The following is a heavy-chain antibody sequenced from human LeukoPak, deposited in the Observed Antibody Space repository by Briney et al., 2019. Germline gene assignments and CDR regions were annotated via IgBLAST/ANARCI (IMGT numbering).Heavy chain of an antibody. V-gene: IGHV5-51*01. CDR2: IYPGDSDT. CDR1: GYSFTSYW. D-gene: IGHD1-26*01. J-gene: IGHJ4*02. CDR3: ARGNSGSYENFDY. Sequence: GESLKISCQGSGYSFTSYWIGWVRQMPGKGLEWMGIIYPGDSDTRYSPSFQGQVTISADKSISTAYLQWSSLKASDTAMYHCARGNSGSYENFDYWGQGTLVTVSS.